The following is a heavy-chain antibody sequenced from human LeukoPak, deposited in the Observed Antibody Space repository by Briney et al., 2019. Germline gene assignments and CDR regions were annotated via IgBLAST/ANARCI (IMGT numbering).Heavy chain of an antibody. CDR1: GGSISSSSYY. J-gene: IGHJ4*02. V-gene: IGHV4-39*01. CDR2: IYYSGST. Sequence: SETLSLTCTVSGGSISSSSYYWGWIRRPPGKGLEWIGSIYYSGSTYYNPSLKSRVTISVDTSKNQFSLKLSSVTAADTAVYYRARQGRTGTTLSKDYWGQGTLVTVSS. CDR3: ARQGRTGTTLSKDY. D-gene: IGHD1-7*01.